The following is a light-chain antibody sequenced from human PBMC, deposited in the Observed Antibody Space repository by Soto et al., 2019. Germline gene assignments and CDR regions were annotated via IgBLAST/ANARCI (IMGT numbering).Light chain of an antibody. CDR3: QQYNSYSWT. CDR2: DAS. CDR1: QSISSW. V-gene: IGKV1-5*01. Sequence: DIQMTHSPSTGSASGGDRVTITCRASQSISSWLAWYQQKPGKAPKLLIYDASSLESGVPSRFSGSGSGTEFTLTISSLQPDDFATYYCQQYNSYSWTFGQGTKVDIK. J-gene: IGKJ1*01.